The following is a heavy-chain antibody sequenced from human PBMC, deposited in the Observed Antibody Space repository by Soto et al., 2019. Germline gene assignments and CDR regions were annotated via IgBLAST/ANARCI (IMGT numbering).Heavy chain of an antibody. CDR3: ARGGTHSGSYWSVDY. V-gene: IGHV3-23*01. J-gene: IGHJ4*02. Sequence: EVQLLESGGGLVQPGGSLRLSCAASGFTFSSYAMSWVRQAPGKGLEWVSAISGSGGSTYYADSVKGRFTISRDNSKNTLYLQMNSLRAEDTAVYYCARGGTHSGSYWSVDYWGQGTLVTVSS. D-gene: IGHD3-10*01. CDR2: ISGSGGST. CDR1: GFTFSSYA.